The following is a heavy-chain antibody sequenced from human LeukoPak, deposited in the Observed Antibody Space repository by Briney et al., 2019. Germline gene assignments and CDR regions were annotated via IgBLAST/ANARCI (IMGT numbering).Heavy chain of an antibody. D-gene: IGHD4-11*01. CDR2: IYYSGST. V-gene: IGHV4-59*01. Sequence: SETLSLTCTVSGGSISGYYWSWIRQPPGKGLEWIGFIYYSGSTNYNPSLKSRLTISVDTSKNQFSLKLSSVTAADTAVYYCARGRGNYFPDYWGQGTLVTVSS. CDR1: GGSISGYY. CDR3: ARGRGNYFPDY. J-gene: IGHJ4*02.